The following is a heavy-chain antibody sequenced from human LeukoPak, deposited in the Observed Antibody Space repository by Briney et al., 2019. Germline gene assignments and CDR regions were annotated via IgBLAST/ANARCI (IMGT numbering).Heavy chain of an antibody. V-gene: IGHV4-39*01. CDR1: GGSISSSSYY. D-gene: IGHD6-13*01. J-gene: IGHJ4*02. Sequence: SETLSLTCTVSGGSISSSSYYWDWIRQPPGKGLEWIGNLYDSGSTHYNPSLRSRVTISADTSKNQFSLKLSSVTAADTAVYYCARLAAAGSSYFDYWGQGTLVTVSS. CDR3: ARLAAAGSSYFDY. CDR2: LYDSGST.